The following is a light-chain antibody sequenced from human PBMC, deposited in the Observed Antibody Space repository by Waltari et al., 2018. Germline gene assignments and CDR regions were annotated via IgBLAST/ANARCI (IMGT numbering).Light chain of an antibody. CDR1: SSDIGGYNH. CDR3: SSYTGSSTWV. V-gene: IGLV2-14*01. CDR2: DVS. J-gene: IGLJ3*02. Sequence: QSALTQPASVSGSPGPSITITCTGTSSDIGGYNHVSWYQQHVGKAPTLMIYDVSKRPSGVSYRFSGSKSGNTASLTISGLQAEDEADYYRSSYTGSSTWVFGGGTKLTVL.